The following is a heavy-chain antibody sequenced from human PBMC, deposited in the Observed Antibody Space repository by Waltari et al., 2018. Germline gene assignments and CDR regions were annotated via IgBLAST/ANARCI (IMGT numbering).Heavy chain of an antibody. CDR3: ARDDTAHAFDI. CDR1: GFTFSGYW. D-gene: IGHD5-18*01. V-gene: IGHV3-74*01. J-gene: IGHJ3*02. Sequence: EVQLVESGGGLVQPGGSLRLSCAASGFTFSGYWMHWVRQPPGKGLVGVSRIKSDGRSTSYADSVKGRFTISRDNAKNTLFLQMNSLRAEDTAVYYCARDDTAHAFDIWGQGTLVTVSS. CDR2: IKSDGRST.